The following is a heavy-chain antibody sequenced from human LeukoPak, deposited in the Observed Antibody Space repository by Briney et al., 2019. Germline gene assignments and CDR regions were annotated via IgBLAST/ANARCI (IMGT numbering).Heavy chain of an antibody. CDR2: IYTSGST. CDR1: GGSISSYY. J-gene: IGHJ6*03. V-gene: IGHV4-4*07. CDR3: ARVFGELVVVPAAIPNYYMDV. D-gene: IGHD2-2*01. Sequence: KPSETLSLTCTVSGGSISSYYWSWIRQPAGKGLEWIGRIYTSGSTNYNPSLKSRVTMSVDTSKNQFSLKLSSVTAADTAVYYCARVFGELVVVPAAIPNYYMDVWGKGTTVTVSS.